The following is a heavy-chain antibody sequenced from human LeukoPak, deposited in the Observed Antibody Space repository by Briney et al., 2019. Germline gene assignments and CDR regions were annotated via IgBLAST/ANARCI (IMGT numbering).Heavy chain of an antibody. J-gene: IGHJ4*02. CDR1: GDSISSGSYH. CDR2: IYYSGST. Sequence: SETLSLICTVSGDSISSGSYHWAWIRQPPGKGLEWIGYIYYSGSTSYNPSLKSRVTISVDTSKNQFSLKLNSVTAADTAVYFCARDMRGSSSWPTVDYWGQGTLVTVSS. CDR3: ARDMRGSSSWPTVDY. D-gene: IGHD6-13*01. V-gene: IGHV4-61*01.